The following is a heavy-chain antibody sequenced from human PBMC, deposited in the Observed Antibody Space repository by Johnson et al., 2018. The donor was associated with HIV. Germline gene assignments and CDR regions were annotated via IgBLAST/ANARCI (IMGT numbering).Heavy chain of an antibody. V-gene: IGHV3-23*04. CDR1: GFTFSNYA. CDR3: ARKNGRWLQDGAFDI. CDR2: ISGSGGST. D-gene: IGHD5-24*01. J-gene: IGHJ3*02. Sequence: VQLVESGGGLVQPGGSLRLSCAASGFTFSNYAMSWVRQAPGKGLEWVSGISGSGGSTYHADSVKGRFTISRDNSKNTLYMQMNSLRAEETAVYYCARKNGRWLQDGAFDIWGQVTMVTVSS.